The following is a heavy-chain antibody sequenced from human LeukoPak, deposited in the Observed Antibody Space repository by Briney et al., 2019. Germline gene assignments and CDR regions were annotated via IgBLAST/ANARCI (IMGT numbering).Heavy chain of an antibody. D-gene: IGHD6-13*01. CDR1: GGSFSGYY. Sequence: SETLSLTCAVYGGSFSGYYWSWIRQPPGKGLEWIGEINHSGSTNYNPSLKSRVTISVDTSKNQFSLKLSSVTAADTAVYYCARQKGIAAADYWGQGTLVTVSS. J-gene: IGHJ4*02. CDR3: ARQKGIAAADY. V-gene: IGHV4-34*01. CDR2: INHSGST.